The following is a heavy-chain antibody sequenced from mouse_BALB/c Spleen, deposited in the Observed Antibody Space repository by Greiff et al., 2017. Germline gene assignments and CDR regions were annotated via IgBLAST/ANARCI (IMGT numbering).Heavy chain of an antibody. CDR3: TGFAY. Sequence: EVKLQESGGGLVQPGGSMKLSCVASGFNFSSYWMSWVRQSPEKGLEWVAEIRLKSDNYATHYAESVKGKFTISRDDSKSRLYLQMNSLRAEDTGIYYCTGFAYWGQGTLVTVSA. CDR1: GFNFSSYW. J-gene: IGHJ3*01. CDR2: IRLKSDNYAT. V-gene: IGHV6-6*02.